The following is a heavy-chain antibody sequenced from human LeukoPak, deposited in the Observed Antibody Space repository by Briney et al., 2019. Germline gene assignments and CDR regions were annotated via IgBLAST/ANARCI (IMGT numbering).Heavy chain of an antibody. J-gene: IGHJ3*02. CDR1: GGSISSGGYY. CDR3: ARYTLSTIIGGAFDI. D-gene: IGHD3-3*01. CDR2: IYHSGST. V-gene: IGHV4-30-2*01. Sequence: PSQTLSLTCTVSGGSISSGGYYWSWIRQPPGKGLEWIGYIYHSGSTYYNPSLKSRVTISVDRSKNQFSLKLSSVTAADTAVYCCARYTLSTIIGGAFDIWGQGTMVTVSS.